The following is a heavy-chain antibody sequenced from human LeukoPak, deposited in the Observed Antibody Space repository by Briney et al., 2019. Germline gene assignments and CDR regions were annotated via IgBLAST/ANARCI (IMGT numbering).Heavy chain of an antibody. V-gene: IGHV4-30-2*01. D-gene: IGHD6-13*01. J-gene: IGHJ4*02. Sequence: PSETLSRTCAVSGGSISSGGYSWSWIRQPPGKGLEWVGYIYHSGSTYYNPSLKSRVTISVDRSKNQFSLKLSSVTAADTAVYYCARVRDSSSWPYFDYWGQGTLVTVSS. CDR2: IYHSGST. CDR3: ARVRDSSSWPYFDY. CDR1: GGSISSGGYS.